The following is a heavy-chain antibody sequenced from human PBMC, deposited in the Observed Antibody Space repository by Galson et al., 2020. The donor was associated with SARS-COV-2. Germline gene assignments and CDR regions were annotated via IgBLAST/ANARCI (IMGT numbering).Heavy chain of an antibody. CDR3: ARILPSGYYDH. J-gene: IGHJ4*02. CDR1: GFTFRGYW. D-gene: IGHD1-1*01. V-gene: IGHV3-7*01. Sequence: GGSLRLSCTASGFTFRGYWMTWVRQPPGRGLEWVAYINRDGTQEDYVDSARGRFTISRDNVESSVYLPMNSLRAEDTAVYECARILPSGYYDHWGQGTLVTVSS. CDR2: INRDGTQE.